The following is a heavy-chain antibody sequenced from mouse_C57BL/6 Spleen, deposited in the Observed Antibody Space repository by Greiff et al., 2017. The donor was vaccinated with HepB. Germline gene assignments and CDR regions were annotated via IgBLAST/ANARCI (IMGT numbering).Heavy chain of an antibody. CDR2: ISYSGST. CDR1: GYSITSGYD. J-gene: IGHJ1*03. V-gene: IGHV3-1*01. Sequence: EVKLMESGPGMVKPSQSLSLTCTVTGYSITSGYDWHWIRHFPGNKLEWMGYISYSGSTNYNPSLKSRISITHDTSKNHFFLKLNSVTTEDTATYYCAREGSSYVGYWYFDVWGTGTTVTVSS. CDR3: AREGSSYVGYWYFDV. D-gene: IGHD1-1*01.